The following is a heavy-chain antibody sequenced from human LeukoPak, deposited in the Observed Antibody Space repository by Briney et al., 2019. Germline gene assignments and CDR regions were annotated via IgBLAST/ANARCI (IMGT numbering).Heavy chain of an antibody. CDR3: ARLLRRDNWFDP. D-gene: IGHD2/OR15-2a*01. CDR2: ISYSGTT. J-gene: IGHJ5*02. V-gene: IGHV4-34*01. CDR1: GGSFSGYY. Sequence: PSETLSLTCAVYGGSFSGYYWSWIRQPPGKGLEWIGSISYSGTTYYNPSLKSRVTIFEDTSKNQFSLKLSSVTAADTAVYYCARLLRRDNWFDPWGQGTLVTVSS.